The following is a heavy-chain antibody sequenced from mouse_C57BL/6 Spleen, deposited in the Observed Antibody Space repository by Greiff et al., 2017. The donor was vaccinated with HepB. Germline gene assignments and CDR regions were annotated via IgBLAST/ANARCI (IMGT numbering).Heavy chain of an antibody. J-gene: IGHJ4*01. CDR2: ISDGGSYT. CDR3: ARDSYGSSYGYYAMDY. Sequence: EVKLMESGGGLVKPGGSLKLSCAASGFTFSSYAMSWVRQTPEKRLEWVATISDGGSYTYYPDNVKGRFTISRDNDKNNLYLQMSHLKSEDTAMYYCARDSYGSSYGYYAMDYWGQGTSVTVSS. V-gene: IGHV5-4*01. D-gene: IGHD1-1*01. CDR1: GFTFSSYA.